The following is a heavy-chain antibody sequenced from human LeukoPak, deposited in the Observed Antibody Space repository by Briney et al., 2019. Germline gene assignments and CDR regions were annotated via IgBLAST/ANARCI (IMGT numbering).Heavy chain of an antibody. CDR1: GYTFTSYG. CDR2: ISPYNGNT. Sequence: ASVKVSCKASGYTFTSYGIRWVRQAPGQGLEWMGWISPYNGNTNYAQKLQGRVTMTTDTSTNTAYMELRSLRSDDTAVYYCARGPGWMITFGGVIAKGGFDYWGQGTLVTVSS. J-gene: IGHJ4*02. D-gene: IGHD3-16*02. V-gene: IGHV1-18*01. CDR3: ARGPGWMITFGGVIAKGGFDY.